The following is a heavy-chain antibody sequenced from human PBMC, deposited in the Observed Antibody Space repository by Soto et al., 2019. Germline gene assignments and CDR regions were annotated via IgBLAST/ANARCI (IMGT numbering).Heavy chain of an antibody. J-gene: IGHJ5*02. CDR2: MNPNSGNT. CDR1: GYTFISYD. D-gene: IGHD3-22*01. Sequence: QVQLVQSGAEVKMPGASVKVSCKTSGYTFISYDINWVRQATGQGLEWMGWMNPNSGNTGYAQEFQGRVTMTRSISTRKAYMELTNLKSEDTAVYYCARGPYDFPRHWFDPWGQGTLVTVSS. CDR3: ARGPYDFPRHWFDP. V-gene: IGHV1-8*01.